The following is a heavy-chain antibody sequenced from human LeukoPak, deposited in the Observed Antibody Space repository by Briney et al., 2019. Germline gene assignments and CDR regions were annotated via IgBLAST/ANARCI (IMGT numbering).Heavy chain of an antibody. Sequence: ASVKVSCKASGYTFTSYGISWVRQAPGQGLEWMGWISAYNGNTNYAQKLQGRVTMTTDTSTSTAYMELRSLRSDDTAVYYCARDHGIFGVVIFYYYYGMDVWGQGTTVTVS. CDR1: GYTFTSYG. CDR3: ARDHGIFGVVIFYYYYGMDV. CDR2: ISAYNGNT. V-gene: IGHV1-18*01. J-gene: IGHJ6*02. D-gene: IGHD3-3*01.